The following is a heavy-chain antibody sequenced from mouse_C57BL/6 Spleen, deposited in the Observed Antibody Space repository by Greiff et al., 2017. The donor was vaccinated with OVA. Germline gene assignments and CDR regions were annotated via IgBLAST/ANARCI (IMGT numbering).Heavy chain of an antibody. CDR2: IDPENGDT. CDR1: GFNIKDDY. J-gene: IGHJ3*01. Sequence: EVQLQQSGAELVRPGASVKLSCTASGFNIKDDYMHWVKQRPEQGLEWIGWIDPENGDTEYASKFQGKATITADTSSNTAYLQLSSLTSEDTAVYYCSLITTVPFAYWGQGTLVTVSA. CDR3: SLITTVPFAY. V-gene: IGHV14-4*01. D-gene: IGHD1-1*01.